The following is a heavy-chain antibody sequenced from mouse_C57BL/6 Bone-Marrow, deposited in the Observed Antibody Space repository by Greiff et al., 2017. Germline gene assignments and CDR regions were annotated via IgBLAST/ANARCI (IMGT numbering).Heavy chain of an antibody. Sequence: QSCKASGYTFTSYWMQWVKQRPGQGLEWIGEIDPSDSYTNYNQKFKGKATLTVDTSSSTAYMQLSSLTSEDSAVYYCARDYSPYYYAMDYWGQGTSVTDSS. CDR2: IDPSDSYT. D-gene: IGHD2-12*01. CDR3: ARDYSPYYYAMDY. CDR1: GYTFTSYW. V-gene: IGHV1-50*01. J-gene: IGHJ4*01.